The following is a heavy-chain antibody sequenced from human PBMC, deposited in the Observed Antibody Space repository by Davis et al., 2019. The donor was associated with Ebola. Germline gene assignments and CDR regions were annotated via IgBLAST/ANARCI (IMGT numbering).Heavy chain of an antibody. J-gene: IGHJ4*02. CDR3: VRGGGSYFDY. CDR1: GYSFTTYG. V-gene: IGHV1-46*03. CDR2: INPSGGDT. Sequence: ASVKVSCKASGYSFTTYGMHWVRQAPGQGLEWMGIINPSGGDTTYTLRFQGRVVMTRDKYTSTVYMELSSLTSDDTAVYYCVRGGGSYFDYWGQGTLVTVSS. D-gene: IGHD1-26*01.